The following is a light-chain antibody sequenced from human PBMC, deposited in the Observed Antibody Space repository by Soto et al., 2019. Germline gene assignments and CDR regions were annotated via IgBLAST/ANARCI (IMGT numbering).Light chain of an antibody. CDR2: DVS. Sequence: QSALTQPASVSGSPGQSITIFCTGTSSDVGGYNYVSWYQQHPGKAPQLMIYDVSSRPSGVSLRFSGSKSGNTASLTISGLQAEDEAYYFCSSYTAITTTRVFGGGTKLTVL. CDR3: SSYTAITTTRV. V-gene: IGLV2-14*03. J-gene: IGLJ2*01. CDR1: SSDVGGYNY.